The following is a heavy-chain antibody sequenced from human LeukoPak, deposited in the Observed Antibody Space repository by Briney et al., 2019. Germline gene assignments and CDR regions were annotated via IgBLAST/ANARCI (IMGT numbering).Heavy chain of an antibody. Sequence: GGSLRLSCAASGFTFSSYAMSWVRQAPGKGLEWVSAISGSGGSTYYADSVKGRFTISRDNSKNTLYLQMNSLRAEDAAVYYCAKAPNYYYYYMDVWGKGTTVTISS. J-gene: IGHJ6*03. V-gene: IGHV3-23*01. CDR2: ISGSGGST. CDR3: AKAPNYYYYYMDV. CDR1: GFTFSSYA.